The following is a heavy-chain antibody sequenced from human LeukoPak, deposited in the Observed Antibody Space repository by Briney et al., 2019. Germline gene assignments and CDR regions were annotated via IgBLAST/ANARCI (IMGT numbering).Heavy chain of an antibody. Sequence: ASVKVSCKASGYTFTSFGISWGRQSPGQGLEWMGWISAYVGNTKYAKTLQGRVTITTAPSTSTAYMELRSLRSDDTAVYYCARAYGPPGGDWFDPWGQGTLVTVSS. CDR3: ARAYGPPGGDWFDP. CDR2: ISAYVGNT. J-gene: IGHJ5*02. D-gene: IGHD3-10*01. CDR1: GYTFTSFG. V-gene: IGHV1-18*01.